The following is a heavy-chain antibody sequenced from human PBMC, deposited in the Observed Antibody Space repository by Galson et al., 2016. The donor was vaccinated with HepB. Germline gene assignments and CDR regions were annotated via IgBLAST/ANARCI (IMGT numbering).Heavy chain of an antibody. D-gene: IGHD1-26*01. V-gene: IGHV4-59*01. CDR2: IYYTGST. CDR3: ARALRMVGASFDC. Sequence: SETLSLTCTVSRGSISTYYWNWIRQPPGQGLEWIGHIYYTGSTNYNPSLKSRANMSVDTSNNQFSLTLSPVTAADTAVYYCARALRMVGASFDCWGQGFLVTVSS. J-gene: IGHJ4*02. CDR1: RGSISTYY.